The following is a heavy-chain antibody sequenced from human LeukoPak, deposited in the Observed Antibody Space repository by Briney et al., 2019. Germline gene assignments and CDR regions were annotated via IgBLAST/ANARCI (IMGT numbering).Heavy chain of an antibody. CDR1: GGTFSSYA. Sequence: SVKVSCKASGGTFSSYAISWVRQAAGQRLEWRGRISTILGIGDYAQTSHGRVTFTADKSPTTACMELSSARSEHTAGSCCARERHPGQLVTTSWEYWGEGKLVPASS. D-gene: IGHD6-13*01. CDR2: ISTILGIG. V-gene: IGHV1-69*04. CDR3: ARERHPGQLVTTSWEY. J-gene: IGHJ4*02.